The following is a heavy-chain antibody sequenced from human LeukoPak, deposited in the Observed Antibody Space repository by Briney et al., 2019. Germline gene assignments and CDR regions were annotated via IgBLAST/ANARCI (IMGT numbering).Heavy chain of an antibody. CDR1: GGPNRGSF. D-gene: IGHD2-15*01. CDR2: IYASGRN. CDR3: ARAPSGCGGTCPFDD. J-gene: IGHJ4*02. Sequence: PSETLSLTCTVSGGPNRGSFWRWIRQPAAKGLEWVGRIYASGRNNYNPSHKSRITMSVDTSENQFSLKLTSVTAADTAVYCCARAPSGCGGTCPFDDWGQGTLVTVSS. V-gene: IGHV4-4*07.